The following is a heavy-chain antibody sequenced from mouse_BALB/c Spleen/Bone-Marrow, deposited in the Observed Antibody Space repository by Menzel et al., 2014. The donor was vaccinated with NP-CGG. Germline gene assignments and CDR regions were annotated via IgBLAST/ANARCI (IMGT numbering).Heavy chain of an antibody. CDR1: GFNIKDTY. CDR3: ASYRLRTYFDY. J-gene: IGHJ2*01. D-gene: IGHD2-14*01. V-gene: IGHV14-3*02. CDR2: IDPANGNT. Sequence: VVESGAELVKPGASVRLSCTASGFNIKDTYIHWVKQRPEQGLEWIGRIDPANGNTKYDPKFQGKTTITADTSSNTAYLQLSSLTSEDTAVYYCASYRLRTYFDYWGQGTTLTVSS.